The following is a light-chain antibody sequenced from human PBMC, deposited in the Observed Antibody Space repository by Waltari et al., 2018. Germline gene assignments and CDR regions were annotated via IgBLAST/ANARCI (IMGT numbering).Light chain of an antibody. CDR2: WGS. Sequence: SVLDNTNGKNYVAWDQQKGGQRAKWRMYWGSSRQSGVAERVSGRGSGTECTLTSNSLQAEDVAVYDWQQDYRSRTFGQGTKVESK. CDR3: QQDYRSRT. J-gene: IGKJ1*01. V-gene: IGKV4-1*01. CDR1: SVLDNTNGKNY.